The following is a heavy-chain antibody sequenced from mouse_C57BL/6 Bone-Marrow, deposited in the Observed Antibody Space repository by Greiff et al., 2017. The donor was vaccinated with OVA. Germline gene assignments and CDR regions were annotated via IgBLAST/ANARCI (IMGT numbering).Heavy chain of an antibody. D-gene: IGHD1-1*01. Sequence: QVQLQQSGPELVKPGASVKLSCKASGYTFTSYDINWVKQRPGQGLEWIGWIYPRDGSTKYNEKFKGKATLTVDTSSSTAYMELHSLTSEDSAVYFCARGGAYYYGSSYDYAMDYWGQGTSVTVSS. V-gene: IGHV1-85*01. CDR2: IYPRDGST. CDR1: GYTFTSYD. J-gene: IGHJ4*01. CDR3: ARGGAYYYGSSYDYAMDY.